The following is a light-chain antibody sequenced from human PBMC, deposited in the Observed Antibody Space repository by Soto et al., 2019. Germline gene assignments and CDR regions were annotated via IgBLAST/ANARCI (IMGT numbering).Light chain of an antibody. J-gene: IGKJ5*01. Sequence: DIQMTQSPSSVSASVGDRVTITCRASQGISTWLAGYQQKPGKAPKLLIYGASRLQRGLPSRFSGSGSGTDFPLTISRLHPEDFATYYCPQANTFPLTFGQGTRLESK. CDR3: PQANTFPLT. V-gene: IGKV1-12*01. CDR2: GAS. CDR1: QGISTW.